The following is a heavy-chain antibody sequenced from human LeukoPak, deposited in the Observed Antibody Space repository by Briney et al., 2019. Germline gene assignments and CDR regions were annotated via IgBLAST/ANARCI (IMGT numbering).Heavy chain of an antibody. CDR2: IYYSGST. V-gene: IGHV4-59*01. D-gene: IGHD3-22*01. CDR1: GGSISSYY. CDR3: ARGPHYHDSSGYSPSYSYAMDV. J-gene: IGHJ6*02. Sequence: TSETLSLTCTVSGGSISSYYWSWIRQPPGKGLEWIGYIYYSGSTNYNPSLRSRVTISVDTSKNQFSLDLRSVTAVDTAVYYCARGPHYHDSSGYSPSYSYAMDVWGQGTTVTVSS.